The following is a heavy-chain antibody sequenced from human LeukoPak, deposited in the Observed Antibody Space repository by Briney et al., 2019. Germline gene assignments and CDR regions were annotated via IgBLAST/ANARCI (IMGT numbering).Heavy chain of an antibody. Sequence: GGSLRLSCAASGFTFSNYEMNWVRQAPGKGLEWVSDISSRGTTKYYADSVKGRFTISRDNAKNSLSLQMNSLRAEDTAVYYCARIKSNYWGQGPLVTVSS. V-gene: IGHV3-48*03. CDR1: GFTFSNYE. J-gene: IGHJ4*02. CDR3: ARIKSNY. CDR2: ISSRGTTK.